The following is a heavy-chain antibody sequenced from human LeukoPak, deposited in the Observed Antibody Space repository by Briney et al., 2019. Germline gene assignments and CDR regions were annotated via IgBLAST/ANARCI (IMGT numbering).Heavy chain of an antibody. V-gene: IGHV4-61*02. CDR3: ARWRNMVRGQDAFDI. D-gene: IGHD3-10*01. J-gene: IGHJ3*02. CDR2: IYTSGSA. CDR1: GGSVSSGSYY. Sequence: PSQTLSLTCTVSGGSVSSGSYYWNWIRQPAGKGLEWIGRIYTSGSAKYNPSLKSRVTISVDKSKNQFSLKLSSVTAADTAVYYCARWRNMVRGQDAFDIWGQGTMVTVSS.